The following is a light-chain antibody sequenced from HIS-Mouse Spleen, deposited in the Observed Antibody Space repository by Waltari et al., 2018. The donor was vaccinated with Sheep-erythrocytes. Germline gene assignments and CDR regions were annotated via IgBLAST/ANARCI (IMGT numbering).Light chain of an antibody. V-gene: IGLV3-1*01. CDR2: QDS. Sequence: SYELTQPPSVSVSPGQTASITCSGDKLGDKYACWYQQKPGQSPVLVIYQDSKRPSGLPERFSGSNSGKTATLTISGTQARDEADYYCQAWDSSTAVFGGGTKLTVL. J-gene: IGLJ2*01. CDR3: QAWDSSTAV. CDR1: KLGDKY.